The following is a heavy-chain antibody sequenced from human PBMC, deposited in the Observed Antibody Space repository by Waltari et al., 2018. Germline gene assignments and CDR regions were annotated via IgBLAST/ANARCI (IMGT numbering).Heavy chain of an antibody. J-gene: IGHJ6*02. CDR2: IYYSGST. D-gene: IGHD5-12*01. Sequence: QVQLQESGPGLVKPSETLSLTCTVSGGSISSHYWSWIRQPPGKGLEWIGYIYYSGSTNYNPPLNSRVTISVDTSKNQFSLKLSSVTAADTAVYYCARLQYSGYDYYYYYGMDVWGQGTTVTVSS. CDR1: GGSISSHY. V-gene: IGHV4-59*11. CDR3: ARLQYSGYDYYYYYGMDV.